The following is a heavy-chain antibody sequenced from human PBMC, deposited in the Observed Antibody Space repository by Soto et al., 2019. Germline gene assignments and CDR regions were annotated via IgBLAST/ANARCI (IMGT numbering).Heavy chain of an antibody. Sequence: QVQLVQSGAEVKKPGASVKISCKASGYTFISNYVYWVRQAPGQGLEWMGIINPRGAITSYAQKFQGRITMTSETYTSTVYMDLSSLTSDDTAVYYCAIETEVCSSTNCHFDYWGQGALVTVSS. J-gene: IGHJ4*02. CDR2: INPRGAIT. D-gene: IGHD2-2*01. CDR3: AIETEVCSSTNCHFDY. CDR1: GYTFISNY. V-gene: IGHV1-46*01.